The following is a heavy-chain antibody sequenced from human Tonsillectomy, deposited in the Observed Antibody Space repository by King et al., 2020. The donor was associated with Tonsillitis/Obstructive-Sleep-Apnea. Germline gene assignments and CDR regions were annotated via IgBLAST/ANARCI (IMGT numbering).Heavy chain of an antibody. CDR1: GFSLSTSGVG. J-gene: IGHJ6*03. CDR2: IYWDDDK. Sequence: TLKESGPTLVKPTQTLTLTCTFSGFSLSTSGVGVGWIRQPPGKALEWLALIYWDDDKRYSPSLKSRLTITKDTSKNQVVLTMTNMDPLDTATHYCANSRCESPLYYGSGSYEDYYYMDVWGKGTTVTVSS. D-gene: IGHD3-10*01. CDR3: ANSRCESPLYYGSGSYEDYYYMDV. V-gene: IGHV2-5*02.